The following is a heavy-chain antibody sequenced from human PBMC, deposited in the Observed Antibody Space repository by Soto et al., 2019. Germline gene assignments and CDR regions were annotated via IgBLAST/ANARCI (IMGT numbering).Heavy chain of an antibody. Sequence: SETLSLTCTVSGGSISSGDYYWSWIRQPPGKGLEWIGYIYYSGSTYYNPSLKSRVTISVDTSKNQFSLKLSSVTAADTAVYYCARGYDSSGYPLDYWGQGTLVTVSS. CDR1: GGSISSGDYY. D-gene: IGHD3-22*01. J-gene: IGHJ4*02. CDR3: ARGYDSSGYPLDY. V-gene: IGHV4-30-4*01. CDR2: IYYSGST.